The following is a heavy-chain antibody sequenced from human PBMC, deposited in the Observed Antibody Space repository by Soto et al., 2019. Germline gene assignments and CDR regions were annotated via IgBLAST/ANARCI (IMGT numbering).Heavy chain of an antibody. CDR2: IDNNGVT. D-gene: IGHD2-15*01. V-gene: IGHV4-39*01. CDR3: GKMLVGAPGHTDPDS. Sequence: SETLSLTCIVSGGSLYSNGHYWGWIRQPPGKGLEWIGSIDNNGVTNYNSSLKSRVTISRDTSKNQFSLRLTSVTAAETAVYYSGKMLVGAPGHTDPDSLGPVTLLAVSS. CDR1: GGSLYSNGHY. J-gene: IGHJ5*01.